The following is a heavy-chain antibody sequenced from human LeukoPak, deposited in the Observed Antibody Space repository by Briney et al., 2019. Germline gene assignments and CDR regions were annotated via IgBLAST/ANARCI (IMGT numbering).Heavy chain of an antibody. V-gene: IGHV1-8*03. CDR3: ARGDYDFWSGPRPFDP. J-gene: IGHJ5*02. Sequence: GSSVKVSCKASGYTFTSYDINWVRQATGQGLEWMGWMNPNSGNTGYAQKFQGRVTITRNTSISTAYMELSSLRSEDTAVYYCARGDYDFWSGPRPFDPWGQGTLVTVSS. CDR2: MNPNSGNT. D-gene: IGHD3-3*01. CDR1: GYTFTSYD.